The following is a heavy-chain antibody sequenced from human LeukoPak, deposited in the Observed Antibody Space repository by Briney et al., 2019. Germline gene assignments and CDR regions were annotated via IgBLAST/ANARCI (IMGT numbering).Heavy chain of an antibody. CDR3: ARARGVIPAAIVY. CDR1: GGSISSSSYY. V-gene: IGHV4-39*07. D-gene: IGHD2-2*02. J-gene: IGHJ4*02. Sequence: SETLSLTCTVSGGSISSSSYYWGWIRQPPGKGLEWIGSIYYSGSTYYNPSLKSRVTISVDTSKNQFSLKLSSVTAADTAVYYCARARGVIPAAIVYWGQGTLVTVSS. CDR2: IYYSGST.